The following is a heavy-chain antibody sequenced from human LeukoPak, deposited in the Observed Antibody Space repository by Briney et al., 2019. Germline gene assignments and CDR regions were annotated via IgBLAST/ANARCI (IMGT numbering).Heavy chain of an antibody. J-gene: IGHJ4*01. CDR3: ARSPLYYDSSGPSPYPFDY. CDR2: INTNTGNP. D-gene: IGHD3-22*01. Sequence: GASVKVSCKASGYTFTSYAMNWVRQAPGQGLEWMGWINTNTGNPTYAQGFTGRFVFSLDTSVSTAYLQISSLKAEDTAVYYCARSPLYYDSSGPSPYPFDYWGQEPWSPSPQ. V-gene: IGHV7-4-1*02. CDR1: GYTFTSYA.